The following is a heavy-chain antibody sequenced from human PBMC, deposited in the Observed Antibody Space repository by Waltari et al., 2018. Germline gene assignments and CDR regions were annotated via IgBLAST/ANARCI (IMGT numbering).Heavy chain of an antibody. CDR1: GGSISSGSYY. V-gene: IGHV4-61*02. D-gene: IGHD3-10*01. Sequence: QVQLQESGPGLVKPSQTLSLTCTVSGGSISSGSYYWSWIRQPAGKGLEWIGRIYTSGSTNYNPSLKSRVTISGDTSKNQFSLKLSSVTAADTAVYYCARDDARGGYFDYWGQGTLVTVSS. CDR3: ARDDARGGYFDY. J-gene: IGHJ4*02. CDR2: IYTSGST.